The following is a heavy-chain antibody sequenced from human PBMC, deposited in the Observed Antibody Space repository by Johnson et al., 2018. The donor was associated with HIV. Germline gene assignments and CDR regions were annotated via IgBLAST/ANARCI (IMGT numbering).Heavy chain of an antibody. V-gene: IGHV3-7*01. J-gene: IGHJ3*02. CDR1: GFTFSSYW. Sequence: VQLVESGGGLVQPGGSLRLSCAASGFTFSSYWMSWVRQAPGKGLEWVANIKQDGSEKYYVDSVKGRFTISRDNAKNSLYLQMNSLRAEDTAVYYCARDVSYRYESDGWADAFDNWGQGTMVTVSS. D-gene: IGHD3-22*01. CDR3: ARDVSYRYESDGWADAFDN. CDR2: IKQDGSEK.